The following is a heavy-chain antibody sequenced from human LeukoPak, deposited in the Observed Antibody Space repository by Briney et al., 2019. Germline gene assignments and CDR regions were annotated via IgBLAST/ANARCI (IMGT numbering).Heavy chain of an antibody. V-gene: IGHV4-34*01. J-gene: IGHJ6*03. Sequence: PSETLSLTCGVYGGSCRGYYCCWVREPPEKGLEWIGEINHSGSTNYNPSLKSRVTISVDTSKNQFSLKLSSVTAADTAVYYCARVGGSRGYSYGYYYYMDVWGKGTTVTVSS. CDR3: ARVGGSRGYSYGYYYYMDV. D-gene: IGHD5-18*01. CDR2: INHSGST. CDR1: GGSCRGYY.